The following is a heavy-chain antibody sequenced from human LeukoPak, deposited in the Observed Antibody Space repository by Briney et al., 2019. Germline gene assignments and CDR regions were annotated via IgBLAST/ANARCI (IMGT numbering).Heavy chain of an antibody. CDR2: IWYDGSSK. D-gene: IGHD5-18*01. J-gene: IGHJ4*02. Sequence: GRSLRLSCAASGFTFSSYGMHWVRQAPGKGLEWVAVIWYDGSSKYYADSVKGRFTISRDNSKNTLYLQMNSLRAEDTAVYYCARHDRIQLWLLLDYWGQGTLVTVSS. V-gene: IGHV3-33*01. CDR1: GFTFSSYG. CDR3: ARHDRIQLWLLLDY.